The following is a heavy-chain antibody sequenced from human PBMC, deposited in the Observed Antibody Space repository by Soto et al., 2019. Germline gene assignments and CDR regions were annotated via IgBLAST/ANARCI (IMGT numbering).Heavy chain of an antibody. CDR2: INHSGST. V-gene: IGHV4-34*01. Sequence: QVQLQQWGAGLLKPSETLSLTCAVYGGSFSGYYWSWIRQPPGKGLEWIGEINHSGSTNSNPSLNSRVTISVDTSKNQFSLQLSSVTAADTAVYYCARGPSMGWFDPWGQGTLVTVSS. J-gene: IGHJ5*02. D-gene: IGHD3-10*01. CDR3: ARGPSMGWFDP. CDR1: GGSFSGYY.